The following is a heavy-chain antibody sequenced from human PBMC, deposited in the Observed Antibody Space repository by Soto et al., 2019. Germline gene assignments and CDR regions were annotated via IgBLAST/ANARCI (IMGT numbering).Heavy chain of an antibody. J-gene: IGHJ6*02. CDR2: IIPTFGRT. Sequence: GASVKVSCKASGDNFSSYSINWVRQAPGKGLEWMGKIIPTFGRTNYAQKFQGRLTISAADSTSTAYMELTSLESDDKAVYYCARDPLSSFAMDVWGQGTTVTVSS. CDR3: ARDPLSSFAMDV. CDR1: GDNFSSYS. D-gene: IGHD3-10*02. V-gene: IGHV1-69*13.